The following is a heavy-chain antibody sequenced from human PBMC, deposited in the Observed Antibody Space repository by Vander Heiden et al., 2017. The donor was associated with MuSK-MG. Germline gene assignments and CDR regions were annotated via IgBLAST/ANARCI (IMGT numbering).Heavy chain of an antibody. V-gene: IGHV4-59*01. Sequence: QVQLQESGPGLVKPSETLSLTCTVSGGSISSYYWSWIRQPPGKGLEWIGYIYYSGSTNYNPSLKSRVTISVDTSKNQFSLKLSSVTAAETAVYYCARDGLTGYYPYWYFDLWGRGTLVTVSS. D-gene: IGHD3-9*01. CDR2: IYYSGST. CDR1: GGSISSYY. J-gene: IGHJ2*01. CDR3: ARDGLTGYYPYWYFDL.